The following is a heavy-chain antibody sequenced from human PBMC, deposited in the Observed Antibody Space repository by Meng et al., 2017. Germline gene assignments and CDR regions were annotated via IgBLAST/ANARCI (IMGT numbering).Heavy chain of an antibody. CDR2: IWYDGSNK. V-gene: IGHV3-33*01. CDR3: ARVSPRKVQLSALSYYYGMDV. D-gene: IGHD5-18*01. Sequence: GGSLRLSCAASGFTFSSYGMHWVRQAPGKGLEWVAVIWYDGSNKYYADSVKGRFTISRDNSKNTLYLQMNSVRAEDTAVYYCARVSPRKVQLSALSYYYGMDVWGQGTMVTVSS. CDR1: GFTFSSYG. J-gene: IGHJ6*02.